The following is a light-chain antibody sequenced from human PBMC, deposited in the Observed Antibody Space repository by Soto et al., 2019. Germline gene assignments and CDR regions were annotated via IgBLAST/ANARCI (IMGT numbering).Light chain of an antibody. Sequence: QSVLTQPPAVSGAPGQRVTISCTGSSSNIGSGYDVHWYQQFPGTAPKLLIYANNNRPSGVPDRFSASQSGTSASLAITGLQAEDEADYYCQAYDNSLRGSVLFGGGTKLTVL. V-gene: IGLV1-40*01. CDR2: ANN. CDR3: QAYDNSLRGSVL. J-gene: IGLJ2*01. CDR1: SSNIGSGYD.